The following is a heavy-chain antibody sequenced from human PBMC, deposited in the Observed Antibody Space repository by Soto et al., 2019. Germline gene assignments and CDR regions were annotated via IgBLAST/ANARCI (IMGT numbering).Heavy chain of an antibody. V-gene: IGHV3-23*01. J-gene: IGHJ5*02. Sequence: EVQLLESGGGLVQPGGSLRLSCAASGFIFRNYAMSWVRQAPGKGLEWVSSIHGSGGSTYYADSVKGRFTVSRDDSEKTLYLQMSSLRVDDTAVYYCAKDAVAGNRELDWFDPWGQGTLVTVSS. CDR1: GFIFRNYA. CDR3: AKDAVAGNRELDWFDP. D-gene: IGHD6-19*01. CDR2: IHGSGGST.